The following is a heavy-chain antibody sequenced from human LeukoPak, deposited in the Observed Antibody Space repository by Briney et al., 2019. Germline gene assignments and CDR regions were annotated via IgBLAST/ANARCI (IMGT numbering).Heavy chain of an antibody. Sequence: TSSETLSLTCAVYGGSFSGYYWSWIRQPPGKGLEWIGEINHSGSTNYNPSLKSRVTISVDTSKNQFSLKLSSVTAADTAVYYCARERGELADPYFDYWGQGTLVTVSS. D-gene: IGHD1-7*01. J-gene: IGHJ4*02. V-gene: IGHV4-34*01. CDR1: GGSFSGYY. CDR2: INHSGST. CDR3: ARERGELADPYFDY.